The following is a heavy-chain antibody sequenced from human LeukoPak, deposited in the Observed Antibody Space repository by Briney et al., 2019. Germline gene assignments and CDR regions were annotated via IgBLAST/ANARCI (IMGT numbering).Heavy chain of an antibody. Sequence: GGSLRLSCAASGFTFSSYSMNWVRQAPGKGLEWVLSISSSSSYIYYADSVKGRFTISRDNAKNSLYLQMNSLRAEDTAVYYCARDAGGVASDYWGQGTLVTVSS. CDR2: ISSSSSYI. D-gene: IGHD3-10*01. J-gene: IGHJ4*02. V-gene: IGHV3-21*01. CDR1: GFTFSSYS. CDR3: ARDAGGVASDY.